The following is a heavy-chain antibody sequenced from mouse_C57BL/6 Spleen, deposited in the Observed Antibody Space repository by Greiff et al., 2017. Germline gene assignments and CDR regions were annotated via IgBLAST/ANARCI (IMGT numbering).Heavy chain of an antibody. V-gene: IGHV5-4*01. CDR3: ARDDGYYRFDY. J-gene: IGHJ2*01. CDR2: ISDGGSYT. Sequence: EVKLMESGGGLVKPGGSLKLSCAASGFTFSSYAMSWVRQTPEKRLEWVATISDGGSYTYYPDNVKGRFTISRDNAKNNLYLQMSHLKSEDTAMYYCARDDGYYRFDYWGQGTTLTVSS. D-gene: IGHD2-3*01. CDR1: GFTFSSYA.